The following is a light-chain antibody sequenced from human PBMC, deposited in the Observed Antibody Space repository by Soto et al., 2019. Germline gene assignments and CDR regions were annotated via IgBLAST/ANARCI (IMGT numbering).Light chain of an antibody. CDR1: QSVSSTY. CDR3: QQYGGSRWT. J-gene: IGKJ1*01. Sequence: EIVLTQSPGTLSLSPGERATLSCRASQSVSSTYLAWYQQKPGQAPRLLIYGASNSATGIPDRFSGSGSGTDFTLTISRLEPEDFAVYYCQQYGGSRWTFDQGTRVDI. V-gene: IGKV3-20*01. CDR2: GAS.